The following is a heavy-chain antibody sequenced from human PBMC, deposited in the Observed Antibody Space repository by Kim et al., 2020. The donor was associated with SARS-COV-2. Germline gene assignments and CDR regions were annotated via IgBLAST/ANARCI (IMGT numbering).Heavy chain of an antibody. J-gene: IGHJ4*03. V-gene: IGHV1-3*01. Sequence: GNGNTKYSQKCQGRVTITRDTSASTAYMELGSLRSEDTAVYYCARSYFDYWGQGTLVTVSS. CDR3: ARSYFDY. CDR2: GNGNT.